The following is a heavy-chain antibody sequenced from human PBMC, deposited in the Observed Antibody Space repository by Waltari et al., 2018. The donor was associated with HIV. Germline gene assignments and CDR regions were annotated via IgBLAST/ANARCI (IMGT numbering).Heavy chain of an antibody. J-gene: IGHJ4*02. Sequence: QVQLQESGPGLVKPSETLSLTCTVSGGSISNYYWSWIRQPPGKGLEWIGYIYSRGSTNYNPSLKSRVTISVDTSRNQFFLRLRSVIAADTAVYFCARHRYSEYDRDFDYWGQGTLVTVSS. CDR2: IYSRGST. D-gene: IGHD5-12*01. CDR3: ARHRYSEYDRDFDY. CDR1: GGSISNYY. V-gene: IGHV4-59*01.